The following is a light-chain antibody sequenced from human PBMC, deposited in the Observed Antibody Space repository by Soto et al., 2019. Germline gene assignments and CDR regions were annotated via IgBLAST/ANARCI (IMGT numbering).Light chain of an antibody. J-gene: IGKJ5*01. CDR1: QSVNSD. Sequence: EIVMTQSPATLSVSPGEGATLSCRASQSVNSDLAWYQQKPGQAPRLLIYGASTRATGLPARFSGSGSGTEFTLTISSLQSEDFADYYCQQYNNWPPTFGQGTRLEIK. CDR3: QQYNNWPPT. CDR2: GAS. V-gene: IGKV3-15*01.